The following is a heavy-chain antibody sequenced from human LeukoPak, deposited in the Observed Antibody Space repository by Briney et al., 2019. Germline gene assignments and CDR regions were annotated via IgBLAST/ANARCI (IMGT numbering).Heavy chain of an antibody. CDR1: GYTFTSYG. V-gene: IGHV1-18*01. CDR2: ISAYNGNT. D-gene: IGHD1-26*01. J-gene: IGHJ4*02. Sequence: ASVKVSCKASGYTFTSYGISWVRQAPGQGLEWMGWISAYNGNTNYAQKLQGRVTMTTGTSTSTAYMELRSLRSGDTAVYYCARDLDVGATHLDYWGQGTLVTVSS. CDR3: ARDLDVGATHLDY.